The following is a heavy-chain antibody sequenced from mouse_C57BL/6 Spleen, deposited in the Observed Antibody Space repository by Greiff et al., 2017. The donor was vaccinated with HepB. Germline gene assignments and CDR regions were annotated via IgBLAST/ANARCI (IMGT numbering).Heavy chain of an antibody. Sequence: QVQLKESGAELARPGASVKMSCKASGYTFTSYTMHWVQQRPGQGLEWIGYINPSSGYTKYNQKFKDKATLTADKSSSTAYMQLSSLTSEDSAVYYCARAGRGGSSYGWYFDVWGTGTTVTVSS. CDR2: INPSSGYT. J-gene: IGHJ1*03. CDR1: GYTFTSYT. D-gene: IGHD1-1*01. V-gene: IGHV1-4*01. CDR3: ARAGRGGSSYGWYFDV.